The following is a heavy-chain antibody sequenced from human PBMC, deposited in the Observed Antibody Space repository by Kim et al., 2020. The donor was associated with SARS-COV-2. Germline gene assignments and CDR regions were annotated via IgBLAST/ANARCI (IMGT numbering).Heavy chain of an antibody. J-gene: IGHJ3*02. CDR1: GYTFTSYY. V-gene: IGHV1-46*01. CDR2: INPSGGST. Sequence: ASVKVSCKASGYTFTSYYMHWVRQAPGQGLEWMGIINPSGGSTSYAQKFQGRVTMTRDTSTSTVYMELSSLRSEDTAVYYCARETLRYFDWLMSFDAFDIWGQGTMVTVSS. D-gene: IGHD3-9*01. CDR3: ARETLRYFDWLMSFDAFDI.